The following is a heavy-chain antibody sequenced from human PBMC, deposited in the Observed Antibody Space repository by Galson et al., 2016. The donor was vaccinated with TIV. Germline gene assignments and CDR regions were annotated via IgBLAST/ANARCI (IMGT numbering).Heavy chain of an antibody. CDR1: GGTFSSFV. CDR3: AKCHNTAMDTYYYYYGLDV. D-gene: IGHD5-18*01. CDR2: IIPLFGEA. J-gene: IGHJ6*02. Sequence: SVKVSCKASGGTFSSFVVTWVRQAPGQGLEWMGGIIPLFGEAHYAQKFQGRVTISADESTSTVYMELRSLRSGDTAVYYCAKCHNTAMDTYYYYYGLDVWGQGTTVTVSS. V-gene: IGHV1-69*13.